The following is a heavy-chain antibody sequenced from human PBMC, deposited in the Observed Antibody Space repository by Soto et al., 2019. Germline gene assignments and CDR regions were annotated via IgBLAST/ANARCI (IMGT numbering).Heavy chain of an antibody. J-gene: IGHJ4*02. CDR1: GGSLSGYY. CDR2: VKDGGHT. D-gene: IGHD5-12*01. CDR3: ARGQEGVVATH. V-gene: IGHV4-34*01. Sequence: QVQLQQWGAGLLKPSETLSLNCAVTGGSLSGYYWSWIRQPPGKGLEWIGEVKDGGHTNYSPSLRGRVTISSETSNNHCSLRLNSVTAADTGVYYCARGQEGVVATHWDQGSLVTVST.